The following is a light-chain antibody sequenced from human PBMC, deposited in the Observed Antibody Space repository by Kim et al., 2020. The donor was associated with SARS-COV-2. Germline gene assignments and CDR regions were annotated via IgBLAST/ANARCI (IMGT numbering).Light chain of an antibody. CDR2: GAS. J-gene: IGKJ2*01. Sequence: EIVFTQSPGTLSLSPGGRATLSCRVSQSVDNRYLAWYQQKPGQGPRLLISGASSRATGISDRFSGSGSRTDFTLTISRLEPEDSAVYYCQQYDISPYNFGQGTKLEI. CDR1: QSVDNRY. V-gene: IGKV3-20*01. CDR3: QQYDISPYN.